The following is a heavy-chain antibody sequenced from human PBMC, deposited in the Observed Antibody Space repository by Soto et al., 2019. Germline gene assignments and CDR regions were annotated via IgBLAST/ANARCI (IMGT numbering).Heavy chain of an antibody. CDR3: ARSPMAFDC. CDR2: IDPSDSYT. CDR1: GYSFTSYW. Sequence: PGESLKISCKGSGYSFTSYWISWVRQMPGKGLEWMGRIDPSDSYTNYSPSFQGHVTISADKSISTAYLQWSTLKASDTAMDCCARSPMAFDCWGQGTLVTVSS. J-gene: IGHJ4*02. V-gene: IGHV5-10-1*01.